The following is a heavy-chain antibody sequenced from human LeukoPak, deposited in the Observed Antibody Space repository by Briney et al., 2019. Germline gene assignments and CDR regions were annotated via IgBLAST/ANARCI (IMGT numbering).Heavy chain of an antibody. D-gene: IGHD4-17*01. J-gene: IGHJ5*02. CDR2: IYYSGST. V-gene: IGHV4-39*07. Sequence: SETLSLTCTVSGGSISSSSYYWGWIRQPPGKGLEWIGSIYYSGSTYCNPSLKSRVTISVDTSKNQFSLKLSSVTAADTAVYYCARDLTPPQDYGDLAWFDPWGQGTLVTVSS. CDR1: GGSISSSSYY. CDR3: ARDLTPPQDYGDLAWFDP.